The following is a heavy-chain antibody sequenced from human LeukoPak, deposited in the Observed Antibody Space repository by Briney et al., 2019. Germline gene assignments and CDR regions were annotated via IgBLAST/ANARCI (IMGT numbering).Heavy chain of an antibody. CDR1: GLTVSSNY. V-gene: IGHV3-23*01. CDR2: ISGSGGST. CDR3: AKDFGVVSGDAFDT. Sequence: GGSLRLSCAASGLTVSSNYMSWVRQAPGKGLEWVSAISGSGGSTYYADSVKGRFTISRDNSKNTLYLQMNSLRAEDTAVYYCAKDFGVVSGDAFDTWGQGTMVTVSS. J-gene: IGHJ3*02. D-gene: IGHD3-10*01.